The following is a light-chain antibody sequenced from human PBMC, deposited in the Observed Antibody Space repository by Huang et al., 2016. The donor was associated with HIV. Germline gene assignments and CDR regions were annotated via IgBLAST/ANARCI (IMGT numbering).Light chain of an antibody. CDR3: QQRSEWLT. V-gene: IGKV3-11*01. Sequence: EIVLTQSPATLSLSPGERATLSCRASQSISTYLAWYQHRPGQSPRLLIYDASKRAVGGPTRCSGRGSGTDFTLSISSLEPEDFAVYCCQQRSEWLTFGGGTRVDI. CDR2: DAS. J-gene: IGKJ4*01. CDR1: QSISTY.